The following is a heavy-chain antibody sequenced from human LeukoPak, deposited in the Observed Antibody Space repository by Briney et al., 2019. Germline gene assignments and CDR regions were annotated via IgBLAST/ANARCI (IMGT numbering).Heavy chain of an antibody. V-gene: IGHV4-59*01. CDR2: IYYSGST. Sequence: SETLSLTCTVSGGSISSYYWSWIRQPPGKGLEWIGYIYYSGSTNYNPSLKSRVTISVATSKNQFSLKLSSVTAADTAVYYCARDGIYGMDVWGQGTTVTVSS. J-gene: IGHJ6*02. CDR3: ARDGIYGMDV. D-gene: IGHD1-26*01. CDR1: GGSISSYY.